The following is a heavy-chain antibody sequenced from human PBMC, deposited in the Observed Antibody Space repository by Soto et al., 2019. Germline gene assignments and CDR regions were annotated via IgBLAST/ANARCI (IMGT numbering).Heavy chain of an antibody. D-gene: IGHD6-19*01. CDR3: ARGEGSSGWFWEGAFDI. V-gene: IGHV3-30-3*01. CDR2: ISYDGSNK. Sequence: GGSLSLSCAASGFTFSSYAMHWVRQAPGKGLEWVAVISYDGSNKYYADSVKGRFTISRDNSKNTLYLQMNSLRAEDTAVYYCARGEGSSGWFWEGAFDIWGQGTMVTVSS. J-gene: IGHJ3*02. CDR1: GFTFSSYA.